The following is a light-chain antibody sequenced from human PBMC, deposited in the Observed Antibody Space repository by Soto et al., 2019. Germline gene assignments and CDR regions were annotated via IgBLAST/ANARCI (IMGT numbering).Light chain of an antibody. J-gene: IGKJ4*02. Sequence: EIVLTQTPATLSLSPGQRATLSCWASQSVKTYLMWYQHKPGQAPRLLIYDTSNRATGIPDSFSGSGSGTGFTLTISNLKPEDSAVYYCQQRGNSITFGGGSQGEI. CDR2: DTS. CDR3: QQRGNSIT. V-gene: IGKV3-11*01. CDR1: QSVKTY.